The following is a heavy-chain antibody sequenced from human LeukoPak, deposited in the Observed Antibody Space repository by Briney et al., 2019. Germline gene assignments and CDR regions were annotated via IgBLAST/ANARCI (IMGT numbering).Heavy chain of an antibody. J-gene: IGHJ6*03. V-gene: IGHV4-59*01. Sequence: SATLSFTCTSSGGSTSSYIWSWIRKPPGKGQGWIVYIYYSGGTNYNPSLKSRVTISVDTSKNHFYLQLSTLTAADTAVYYRARDMGSSYYYYMDVWGKGTTVTVSS. CDR3: ARDMGSSYYYYMDV. CDR2: IYYSGGT. D-gene: IGHD1-26*01. CDR1: GGSTSSYI.